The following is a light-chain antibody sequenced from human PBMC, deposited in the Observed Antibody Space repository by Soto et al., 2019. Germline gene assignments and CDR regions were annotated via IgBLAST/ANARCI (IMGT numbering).Light chain of an antibody. CDR3: QQFNTWPRT. CDR1: QSVSGN. Sequence: IVMTQSPATVSASPGERVTLSCRASQSVSGNVAWYQQKPGQPPRLLVYGASTTATDIPARFFGSGSETEFTLTITRLQSEDFGIYYCQQFNTWPRTFGQGTKVEIK. CDR2: GAS. V-gene: IGKV3-15*01. J-gene: IGKJ1*01.